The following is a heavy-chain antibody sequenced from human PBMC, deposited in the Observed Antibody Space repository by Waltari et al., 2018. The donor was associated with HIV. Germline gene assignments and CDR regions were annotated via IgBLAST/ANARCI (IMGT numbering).Heavy chain of an antibody. J-gene: IGHJ6*02. D-gene: IGHD3-3*01. CDR2: IYYRGST. CDR3: ARDRSEWLHHGMDV. Sequence: QVQLQESGPGLVKPSETLSLTCTVSGGSISSYYWSWIRRPPGKGLEWIGYIYYRGSTNYNPSLKSRGTISVDTSKNQCSLKLSSVTAADTAVYYCARDRSEWLHHGMDVWGQGTTVTVSS. V-gene: IGHV4-59*01. CDR1: GGSISSYY.